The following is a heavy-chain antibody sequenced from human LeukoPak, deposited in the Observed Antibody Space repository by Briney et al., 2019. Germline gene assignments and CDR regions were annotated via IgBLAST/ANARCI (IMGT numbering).Heavy chain of an antibody. V-gene: IGHV4-34*01. J-gene: IGHJ4*02. CDR2: INHSGST. CDR3: ARGVRTHDHHDYGDYSYYFDY. D-gene: IGHD4-17*01. Sequence: GSLRLSCAASGFTFSSYAMSWIRQPPGKGLEWIGEINHSGSTNYNPSLKSRVTISVDTSKNQFSLKLSSVTAADTAVYYCARGVRTHDHHDYGDYSYYFDYWGQGTLVTVSS. CDR1: GFTFSSYA.